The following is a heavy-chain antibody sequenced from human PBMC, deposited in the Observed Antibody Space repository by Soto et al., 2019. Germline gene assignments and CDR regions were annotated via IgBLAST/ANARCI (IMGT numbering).Heavy chain of an antibody. CDR1: GGSISSSSYY. CDR2: IYYSGST. V-gene: IGHV4-39*01. J-gene: IGHJ6*02. D-gene: IGHD3-3*01. CDR3: ASSYDFWSGYYGMDV. Sequence: TLSLTCTVSGGSISSSSYYWGWIRQPPGKGLEWIGSIYYSGSTYYNPSLKSRVTISVDTSKNQFSLKLSSVTAADTAVYYCASSYDFWSGYYGMDVWGQGTTVTVSS.